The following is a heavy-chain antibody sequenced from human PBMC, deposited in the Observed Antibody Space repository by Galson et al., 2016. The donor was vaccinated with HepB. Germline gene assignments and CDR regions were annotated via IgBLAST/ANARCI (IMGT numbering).Heavy chain of an antibody. CDR3: ARVPVTTGKLHAFDM. CDR2: INPSGGIT. V-gene: IGHV1-46*01. CDR1: GYTFTTYY. J-gene: IGHJ3*02. D-gene: IGHD4-17*01. Sequence: SVKVSCKASGYTFTTYYMHWVRQAPGQGLEWMGIINPSGGITTYAQKFQGRVTMTRDTSTSTVYMELSSLRSEDTAVYYCARVPVTTGKLHAFDMWGQGTMVTVSS.